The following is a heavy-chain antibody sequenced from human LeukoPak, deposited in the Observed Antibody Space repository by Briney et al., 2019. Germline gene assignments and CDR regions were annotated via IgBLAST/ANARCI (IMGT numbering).Heavy chain of an antibody. Sequence: ASVKVSCKASGYTFTSYGISWVRQAPGQGLEWMGWISAYNGNTNYAQKLQGRVTMTTDTSTSTAYMELRSLGSDDTAVYYCARDLYSGSYGGYWGQGTLVTVSS. CDR1: GYTFTSYG. CDR3: ARDLYSGSYGGY. V-gene: IGHV1-18*01. CDR2: ISAYNGNT. J-gene: IGHJ4*02. D-gene: IGHD1-26*01.